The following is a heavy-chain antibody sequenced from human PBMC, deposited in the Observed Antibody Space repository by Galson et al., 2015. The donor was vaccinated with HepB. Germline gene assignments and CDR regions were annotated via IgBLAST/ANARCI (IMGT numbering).Heavy chain of an antibody. CDR3: AKDYCSGGTCYPKYLRH. Sequence: SLRLSCAASGFPFDDSAMHWVRQAPGKGLEWVSGISWNSNNINYADSVKGRFTISRDNAKKSLYLQMNSLRTEDTALYYCAKDYCSGGTCYPKYLRHWGQGTLVTVSS. CDR1: GFPFDDSA. D-gene: IGHD2-15*01. CDR2: ISWNSNNI. V-gene: IGHV3-9*01. J-gene: IGHJ1*01.